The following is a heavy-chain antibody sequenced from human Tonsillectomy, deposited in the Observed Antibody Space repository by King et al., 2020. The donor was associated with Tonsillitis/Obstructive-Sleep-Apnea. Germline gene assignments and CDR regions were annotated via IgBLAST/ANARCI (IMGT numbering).Heavy chain of an antibody. D-gene: IGHD1-7*01. V-gene: IGHV1-69*01. CDR3: ANWNYDGRSEYFQH. J-gene: IGHJ1*01. CDR2: IIPIFGTA. CDR1: GGTFSSYA. Sequence: KLVQSGAEVKKPGSSAKVSCKASGGTFSSYAISWVRQAPGQGLEWMGGIIPIFGTANYAQKFQGRVTITADESTSTAYMELSSLRSEDTAVYYCANWNYDGRSEYFQHWGQGTLVTVSS.